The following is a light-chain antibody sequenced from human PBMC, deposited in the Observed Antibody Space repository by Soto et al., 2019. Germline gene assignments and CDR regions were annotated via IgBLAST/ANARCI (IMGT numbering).Light chain of an antibody. Sequence: DIQMTQSPSTLSASMGDRVTITCRASQNIGSWLAWYQQKPGKAPKLLIYDVSILESGVPSRFSGSGSGTEFTLTISRLQPDDLATYYCQEYYTFSRTFGQGTKVEIK. CDR3: QEYYTFSRT. J-gene: IGKJ1*01. V-gene: IGKV1-5*01. CDR2: DVS. CDR1: QNIGSW.